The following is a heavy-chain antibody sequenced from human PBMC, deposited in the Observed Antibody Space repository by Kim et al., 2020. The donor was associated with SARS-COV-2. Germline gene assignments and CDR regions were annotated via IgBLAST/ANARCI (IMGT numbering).Heavy chain of an antibody. CDR1: GFTYTNAW. CDR3: TTEGGSWEMGY. J-gene: IGHJ4*02. D-gene: IGHD1-26*01. Sequence: GGSLRLSCAGSGFTYTNAWLTWVRQAPGKGLEWVGRIVSNIGGGTTDYGAPGKGRFTISRDDTKNMLYLQMNRRKTEDTAVYYCTTEGGSWEMGYWGQGTLVTVSS. CDR2: IVSNIGGGTT. V-gene: IGHV3-15*04.